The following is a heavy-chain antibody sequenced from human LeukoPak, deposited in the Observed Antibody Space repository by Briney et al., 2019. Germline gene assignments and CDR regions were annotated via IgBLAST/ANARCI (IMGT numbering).Heavy chain of an antibody. Sequence: GGSLRLFCGASGLTYSSYGMHGVRQAPGRGREGVAVIWYDGSNKYYADSVKGRFTISRDNAKNTLYLEMNSLRAEDTAVYYCARDRYSSGWADAFDIWGQGTMVTVSS. V-gene: IGHV3-33*01. CDR3: ARDRYSSGWADAFDI. D-gene: IGHD6-19*01. CDR2: IWYDGSNK. J-gene: IGHJ3*02. CDR1: GLTYSSYG.